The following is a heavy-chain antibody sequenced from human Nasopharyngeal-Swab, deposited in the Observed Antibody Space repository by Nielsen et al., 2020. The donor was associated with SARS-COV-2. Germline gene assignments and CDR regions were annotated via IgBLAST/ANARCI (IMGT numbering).Heavy chain of an antibody. CDR2: IIPIFGTA. CDR3: ARDSPYGGNSYQDQFDP. D-gene: IGHD4-23*01. V-gene: IGHV1-69*06. Sequence: WVRQAPGQRLEWMGGIIPIFGTANYAQKFQGRVTITADKSTSTAYMELSSLRSEDTAVYYCARDSPYGGNSYQDQFDPWGQGTLVTVSS. J-gene: IGHJ5*02.